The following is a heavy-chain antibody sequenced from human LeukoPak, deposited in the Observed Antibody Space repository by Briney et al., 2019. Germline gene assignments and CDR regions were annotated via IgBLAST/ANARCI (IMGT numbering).Heavy chain of an antibody. CDR1: GGSISSHY. Sequence: SETLSLTCTVSGGSISSHYWSWIRQPPGKGLEWIGYIYYSGSTNYNPSLKSRVTISEDTSKNQFSLKLSSVTAADTAVYYCARGFDSSGYLFDYWGQGTLVTVSS. J-gene: IGHJ4*02. CDR2: IYYSGST. CDR3: ARGFDSSGYLFDY. D-gene: IGHD3-22*01. V-gene: IGHV4-59*11.